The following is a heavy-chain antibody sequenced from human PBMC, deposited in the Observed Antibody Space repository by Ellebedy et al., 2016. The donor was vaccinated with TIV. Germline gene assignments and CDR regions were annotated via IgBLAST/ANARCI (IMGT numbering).Heavy chain of an antibody. Sequence: MPSETLSLTCSVSGSSIITKYYWSWLRQSPGKGLEWIGLVHYSGNTKYNLSLQSRVTISVDTSKNQFSLKLSSVTAADSAIYYCARAGDTANWVYYIDFWGQGTQVTVSS. CDR1: GSSIITKYY. CDR2: VHYSGNT. V-gene: IGHV4-59*01. J-gene: IGHJ4*02. D-gene: IGHD7-27*01. CDR3: ARAGDTANWVYYIDF.